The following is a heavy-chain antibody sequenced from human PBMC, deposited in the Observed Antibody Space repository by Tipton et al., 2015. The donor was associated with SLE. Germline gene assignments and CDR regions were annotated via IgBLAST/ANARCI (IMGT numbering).Heavy chain of an antibody. CDR2: INHSGST. CDR1: GFTFGDYA. D-gene: IGHD2-2*01. CDR3: ASAQGYYAVFDY. V-gene: IGHV4-34*08. J-gene: IGHJ4*02. Sequence: LRLSCTASGFTFGDYAMSWVRQPPGKGLEWIGEINHSGSTNYNPSLKSRVTISVDTSKNQFSLKLSSVTAADTAVYYCASAQGYYAVFDYWGQGTLVTVSS.